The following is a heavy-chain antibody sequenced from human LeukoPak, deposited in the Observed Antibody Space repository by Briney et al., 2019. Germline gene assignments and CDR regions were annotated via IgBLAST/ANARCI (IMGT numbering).Heavy chain of an antibody. CDR1: GFTFSSYS. D-gene: IGHD3-10*01. CDR3: ARELYYYGSGSYYLYYYHGMDV. CDR2: IWYDGSNK. V-gene: IGHV3-33*08. Sequence: GGSLRLSCAASGFTFSSYSMNWVRQAPGRGLEWVAVIWYDGSNKYYADSVKGRFTISRDNSKNTLYLQMNSLRAEDTAVYYCARELYYYGSGSYYLYYYHGMDVWGQGTTVTVSS. J-gene: IGHJ6*02.